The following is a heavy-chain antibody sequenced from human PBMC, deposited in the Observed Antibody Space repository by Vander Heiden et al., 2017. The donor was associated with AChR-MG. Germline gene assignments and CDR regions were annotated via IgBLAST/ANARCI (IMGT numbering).Heavy chain of an antibody. CDR1: GHTFTNNS. V-gene: IGHV1-46*01. CDR3: AGDVVVNSGGYGGGFDN. D-gene: IGHD3-10*01. Sequence: QAQLVQSGAEVQKPGASVTLSCKASGHTFTNNSMPCVRQAPGQGLEWMELINPGGGPTTDAQKCKDRVLMTRYTSTGTFYRDLSGLRADDTAVCYCAGDVVVNSGGYGGGFDNWGQGTLVTVT. J-gene: IGHJ5*02. CDR2: INPGGGPT.